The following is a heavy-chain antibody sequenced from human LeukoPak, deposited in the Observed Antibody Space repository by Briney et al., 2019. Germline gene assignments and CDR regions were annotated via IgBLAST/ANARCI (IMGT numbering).Heavy chain of an antibody. Sequence: SETLSLTCTVSGGSISSSSYYWGWIRQPPGKGLEWIGYIYYSGSTNYNPSLKSRVTISVDTSKNQFSLKLSSVTAADTAVYYCATGGDRPGAFDIWGQGTMVTVSS. CDR2: IYYSGST. J-gene: IGHJ3*02. V-gene: IGHV4-61*05. CDR3: ATGGDRPGAFDI. CDR1: GGSISSSSYY. D-gene: IGHD3-16*01.